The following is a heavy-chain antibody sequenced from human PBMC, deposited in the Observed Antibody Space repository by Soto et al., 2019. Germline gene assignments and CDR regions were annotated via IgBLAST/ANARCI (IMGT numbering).Heavy chain of an antibody. Sequence: QVQLVQSGAEVKKPGASVKVSCKASGYTFTGYYMHWVRQAPGQGLEWMGWINPNSGGTNFAQKFQGRVTMTRDTSISTGYMELGRLRSDDTAVYYCARGYGSGWGMFFDYWGQGTLVTVSS. D-gene: IGHD6-19*01. V-gene: IGHV1-2*02. CDR2: INPNSGGT. J-gene: IGHJ4*02. CDR1: GYTFTGYY. CDR3: ARGYGSGWGMFFDY.